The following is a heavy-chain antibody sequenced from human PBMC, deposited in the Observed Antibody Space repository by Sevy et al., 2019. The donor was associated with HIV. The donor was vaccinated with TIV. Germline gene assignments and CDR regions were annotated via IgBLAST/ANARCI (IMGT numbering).Heavy chain of an antibody. Sequence: GGSLRLSCAASGFIFSSYSMNWVRQAPGKGLEWLSFSSSATHYTYYADSVKGRFTVSRDYAKNSLFLQMNSLRAEDTAVYYCARTTGGSEAAFDFWGQGTMVTVSS. CDR1: GFIFSSYS. D-gene: IGHD1-1*01. CDR2: SSSATHYT. J-gene: IGHJ3*01. V-gene: IGHV3-21*01. CDR3: ARTTGGSEAAFDF.